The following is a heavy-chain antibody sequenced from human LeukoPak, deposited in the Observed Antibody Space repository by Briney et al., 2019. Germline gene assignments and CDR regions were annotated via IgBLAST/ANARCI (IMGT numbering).Heavy chain of an antibody. V-gene: IGHV3-7*03. CDR3: AKDLDWGSLLNLGILDQ. CDR2: IKQDGSEK. Sequence: PGGSLRLSCAASGFTFSSYWMSWVRQAPGKGLEWVANIKQDGSEKYYVDSVKGRFTISRDNAKNSLYLQMNSLRAEDTAVYYCAKDLDWGSLLNLGILDQWGQGTLVTVSS. CDR1: GFTFSSYW. D-gene: IGHD7-27*01. J-gene: IGHJ4*02.